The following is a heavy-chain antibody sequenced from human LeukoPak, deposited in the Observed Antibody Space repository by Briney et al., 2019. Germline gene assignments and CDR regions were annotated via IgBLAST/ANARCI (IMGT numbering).Heavy chain of an antibody. V-gene: IGHV1-2*02. Sequence: ASVKVSCKASGYTFTGYYMHWVRQAPGQGLEGMGWINPNSGGTNYAQKFQGRFTMTRDTSISTAYMELSRLRSDDTAVYYCARDSSSSVYYGMDVWGQGTTVTVSS. CDR1: GYTFTGYY. CDR3: ARDSSSSVYYGMDV. D-gene: IGHD6-13*01. J-gene: IGHJ6*02. CDR2: INPNSGGT.